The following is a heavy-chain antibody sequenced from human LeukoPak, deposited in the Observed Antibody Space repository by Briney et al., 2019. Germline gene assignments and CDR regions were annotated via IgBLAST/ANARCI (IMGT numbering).Heavy chain of an antibody. CDR1: GYSISSGYY. V-gene: IGHV4-38-2*02. CDR2: IYHSGST. J-gene: IGHJ3*02. CDR3: ARHQWVPAFDI. D-gene: IGHD1-26*01. Sequence: SETLSLTCTVSGYSISSGYYWGWIRQPPGKGLEWIGSIYHSGSTYYNPSLKSRVTISVDTSKNQFSLRLSSVTAADTAVYYCARHQWVPAFDIWGQGTMVTVSS.